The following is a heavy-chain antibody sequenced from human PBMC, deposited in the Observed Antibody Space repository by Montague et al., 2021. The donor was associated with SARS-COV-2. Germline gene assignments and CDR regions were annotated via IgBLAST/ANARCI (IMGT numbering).Heavy chain of an antibody. Sequence: PALVKPTQTLTLTCTFSGFSLSTSGVCVSWIRQPPGKALEWLALIYWDDDKHYSPSLKSRLTITKDTSKNQVVLTMTNMDPVDTATYFCAHEGSGVGSGAFDYWGQGTLVTVSS. CDR3: AHEGSGVGSGAFDY. CDR2: IYWDDDK. D-gene: IGHD3-3*01. CDR1: GFSLSTSGVC. J-gene: IGHJ4*02. V-gene: IGHV2-5*02.